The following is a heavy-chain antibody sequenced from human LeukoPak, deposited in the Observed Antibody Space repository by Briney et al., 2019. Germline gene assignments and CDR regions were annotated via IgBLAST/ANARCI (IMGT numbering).Heavy chain of an antibody. Sequence: SVMVSCKASGYTFTSYGISWVRQAPGQGLEWMGGIIPIFGTANYAQKFQGRVTITADESTSTAYMELSSLRSEDTAVYYCARERVTYYYDSSGYHMSYFDYWGQGTLVTVSS. V-gene: IGHV1-69*13. CDR3: ARERVTYYYDSSGYHMSYFDY. CDR1: GYTFTSYG. J-gene: IGHJ4*02. CDR2: IIPIFGTA. D-gene: IGHD3-22*01.